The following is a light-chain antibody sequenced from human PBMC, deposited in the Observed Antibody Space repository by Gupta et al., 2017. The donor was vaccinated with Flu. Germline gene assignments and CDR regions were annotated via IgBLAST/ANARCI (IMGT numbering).Light chain of an antibody. J-gene: IGLJ2*01. CDR2: EIT. CDR3: SSYGGRSNLL. CDR1: SSDVGGYNL. V-gene: IGLV2-8*01. Sequence: QSALTQPPSAPGSPGHSVALPCTGTSSDVGGYNLVSWYQQHPGEAPKLIIYEITKRPSCVPYRYFGSKSGNTASLTVSYHQAEDEADYYCSSYGGRSNLLFGGGTRLTVL.